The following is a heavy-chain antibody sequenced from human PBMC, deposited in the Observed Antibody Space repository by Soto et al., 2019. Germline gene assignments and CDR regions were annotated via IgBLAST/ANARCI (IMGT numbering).Heavy chain of an antibody. V-gene: IGHV4-4*02. J-gene: IGHJ4*02. Sequence: QVHLQESGPGLVKPSGPLSLTCAVSGASISSSYWWSWVRQPPEKGLEWIGEIYHSGSTPYNPSRESRAAMSADKSNNQFSLRLSSGTAADTAIYYCARVAGGDYSFFDYWGQGALVTVSS. CDR1: GASISSSYW. D-gene: IGHD4-17*01. CDR2: IYHSGST. CDR3: ARVAGGDYSFFDY.